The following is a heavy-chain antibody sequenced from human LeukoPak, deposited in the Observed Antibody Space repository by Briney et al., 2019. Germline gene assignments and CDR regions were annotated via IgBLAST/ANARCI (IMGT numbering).Heavy chain of an antibody. CDR2: ITQDGSEK. V-gene: IGHV3-7*01. D-gene: IGHD1-26*01. CDR1: GFTFTTYW. CDR3: ARDKIVGAPTWSYFDL. J-gene: IGHJ2*01. Sequence: RGSLSLSCAASGFTFTTYWMSWVRQAPGKGLEWVANITQDGSEKYYVDSMKGRFTISRDNAKNSLYLQMNSLRAEDTAVYYCARDKIVGAPTWSYFDLCVCGTLVTVSS.